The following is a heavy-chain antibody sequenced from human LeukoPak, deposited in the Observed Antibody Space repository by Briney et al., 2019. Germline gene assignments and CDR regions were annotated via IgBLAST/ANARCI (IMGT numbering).Heavy chain of an antibody. D-gene: IGHD3-16*01. Sequence: SETLSLTCAVYGGSFSGYYWSWIRQPPGKGLEWIGEINHSGSTNYNPSLKSRVTISVDTSKNQFSLKLSSVTAADTAVYYCARGRFGSVWGKGTTVTVSP. CDR2: INHSGST. CDR3: ARGRFGSV. V-gene: IGHV4-34*01. J-gene: IGHJ6*04. CDR1: GGSFSGYY.